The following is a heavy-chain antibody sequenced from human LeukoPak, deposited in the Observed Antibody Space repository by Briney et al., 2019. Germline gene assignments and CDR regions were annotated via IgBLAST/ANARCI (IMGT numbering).Heavy chain of an antibody. CDR3: ARDYDSSGYYYSDY. Sequence: VASVKVSCKASGGTFSSYAISWVRQAPGQGLEWMGRIIPIFGTANYAQKFQGRVTVTTDESTSTAYMELSSLRSEDTAVYYCARDYDSSGYYYSDYWGQGTLVTVSS. CDR1: GGTFSSYA. V-gene: IGHV1-69*05. J-gene: IGHJ4*02. D-gene: IGHD3-22*01. CDR2: IIPIFGTA.